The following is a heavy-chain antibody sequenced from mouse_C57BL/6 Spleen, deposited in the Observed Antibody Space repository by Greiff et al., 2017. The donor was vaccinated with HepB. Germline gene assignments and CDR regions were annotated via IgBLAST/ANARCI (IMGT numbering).Heavy chain of an antibody. V-gene: IGHV5-4*01. J-gene: IGHJ4*01. D-gene: IGHD3-3*01. CDR1: GFTFSSYA. CDR3: ARDGAADY. CDR2: ISDGGSYT. Sequence: EVHLVESGGGLVKPGGSLKLSCAASGFTFSSYAMSWVRQTPEKRLEWVATISDGGSYTYYPDNVKGRFTISRDNAKNNLYLQMSHLKSEDTAMYYCARDGAADYWGQGTSVTVSS.